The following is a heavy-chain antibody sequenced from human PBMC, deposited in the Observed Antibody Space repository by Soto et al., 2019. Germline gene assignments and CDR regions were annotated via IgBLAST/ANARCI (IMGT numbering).Heavy chain of an antibody. CDR3: ARETKSSSSLDY. CDR2: INPNSVGT. D-gene: IGHD6-13*01. J-gene: IGHJ4*02. CDR1: GYTFTGYY. Sequence: GASVKVSCKASGYTFTGYYMHWVRQAPGQGLEWMGWINPNSVGTNYAQKFQGWVTMTRDTSISTAYMELSRLRSDDTAVYYCARETKSSSSLDYWGQGTLVTVSS. V-gene: IGHV1-2*04.